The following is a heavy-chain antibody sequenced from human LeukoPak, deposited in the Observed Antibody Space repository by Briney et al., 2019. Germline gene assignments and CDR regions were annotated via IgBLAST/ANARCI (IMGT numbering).Heavy chain of an antibody. J-gene: IGHJ5*02. D-gene: IGHD3-22*01. CDR1: GYTLTELS. CDR2: FDPEDGET. Sequence: ASVKVSCKVSGYTLTELSMHWVRQAPGKGLEWMGGFDPEDGETIYAQKFQGRVTMTEDTSTDTAYIELSSLRCEDTAVYYCATDRDYYDSSGYSPFDPWGQGTLVTVSS. CDR3: ATDRDYYDSSGYSPFDP. V-gene: IGHV1-24*01.